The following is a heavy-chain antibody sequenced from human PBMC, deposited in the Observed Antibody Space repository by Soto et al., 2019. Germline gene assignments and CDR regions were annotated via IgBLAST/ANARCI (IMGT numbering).Heavy chain of an antibody. CDR3: AIEYSSSPPYYPIGY. D-gene: IGHD6-6*01. Sequence: QVQLVQSGAEVKKPGSSVKVSCKASGGTFSSYSIIWVRQAPGQGLEWMGGIIPIFGTANYAQKFQGRVTITADESTSTAYMELSSLRSEDTAVYYCAIEYSSSPPYYPIGYWGQGTLVTVSS. CDR1: GGTFSSYS. V-gene: IGHV1-69*01. CDR2: IIPIFGTA. J-gene: IGHJ4*02.